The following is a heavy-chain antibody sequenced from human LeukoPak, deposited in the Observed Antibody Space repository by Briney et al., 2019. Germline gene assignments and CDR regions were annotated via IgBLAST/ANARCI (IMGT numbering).Heavy chain of an antibody. CDR3: ARHSPPPSQGVFHFDY. CDR2: NYHSRST. CDR1: GGSIRSSNW. D-gene: IGHD3-16*01. J-gene: IGHJ4*02. V-gene: IGHV4-4*02. Sequence: SGTLSLTCAVSGGSIRSSNWWSWVRQPPGKGLEWIGENYHSRSTNYNPSLKSRVTISVDKSENQFALKMISVTAADTAVYYCARHSPPPSQGVFHFDYWGQGTLVTVPS.